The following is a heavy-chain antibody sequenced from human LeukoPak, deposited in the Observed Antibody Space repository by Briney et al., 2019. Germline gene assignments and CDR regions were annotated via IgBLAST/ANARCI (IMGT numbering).Heavy chain of an antibody. V-gene: IGHV1-2*02. J-gene: IGHJ5*02. CDR2: INPNSGGT. Sequence: GASVKVSCKASGYTFTGYYMHWVRQAPGQGLEWMGWINPNSGGTNYAQKLQGRVTMTTDTSTSTAYMELRSLRSDDTAVYYCARQHTGRLETPLNWFDPWGQGTLVTVSS. CDR3: ARQHTGRLETPLNWFDP. CDR1: GYTFTGYY. D-gene: IGHD1-1*01.